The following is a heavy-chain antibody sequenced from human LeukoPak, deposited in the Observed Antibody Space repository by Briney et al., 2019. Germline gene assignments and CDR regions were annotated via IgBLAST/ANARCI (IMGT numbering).Heavy chain of an antibody. J-gene: IGHJ4*02. D-gene: IGHD3-10*01. V-gene: IGHV3-7*01. Sequence: GGSLRLSCAASGFTLSSYWMSWVRQAPGKGLEWVANIKQDGSEKYYVDSVKGRFTISRDNGKNSLYLQMNSLRAEDTAVYYCAREYPFTMVRGVLGYWGQGTLVTVSS. CDR2: IKQDGSEK. CDR3: AREYPFTMVRGVLGY. CDR1: GFTLSSYW.